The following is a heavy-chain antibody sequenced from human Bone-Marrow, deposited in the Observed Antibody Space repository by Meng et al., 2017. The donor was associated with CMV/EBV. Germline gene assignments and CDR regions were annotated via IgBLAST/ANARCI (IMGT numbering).Heavy chain of an antibody. CDR2: INPNSGGT. J-gene: IGHJ4*02. Sequence: ASVKVSCKTSRGTFSSYTFNWVRQAPGQGLEWMGWINPNSGGTNYAQKFQGRVTMTRDTSISTAYMELSRLRSDDTAVYYCARGYCSSTGCSRSEIAYWGQGTLVTVSS. D-gene: IGHD2-2*01. CDR3: ARGYCSSTGCSRSEIAY. V-gene: IGHV1-2*02. CDR1: RGTFSSYT.